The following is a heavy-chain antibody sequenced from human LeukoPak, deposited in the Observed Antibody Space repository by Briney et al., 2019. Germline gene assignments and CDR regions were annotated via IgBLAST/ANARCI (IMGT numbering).Heavy chain of an antibody. CDR2: MIPNSGNT. V-gene: IGHV1-8*01. CDR1: GYTFTSYD. J-gene: IGHJ6*02. CDR3: ARGGYSSSWYGPRGMDV. Sequence: EASVKVSCKASGYTFTSYDINWVRQATGQGLEWMGWMIPNSGNTGYAQKFQGRVTMTRNTSISTAYMELSSLRSEDTAVYYCARGGYSSSWYGPRGMDVWGQGTTVTVSS. D-gene: IGHD6-13*01.